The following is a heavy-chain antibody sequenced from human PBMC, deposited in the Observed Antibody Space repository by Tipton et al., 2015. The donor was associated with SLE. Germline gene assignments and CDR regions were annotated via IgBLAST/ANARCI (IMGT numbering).Heavy chain of an antibody. D-gene: IGHD3-22*01. CDR3: ARDRSYYYDSSGSQLDY. Sequence: TLSLTCTVSGGSISSGSYYWSWIRQPAGKGLEWIGHIYTSGSTNYNPSLKSRVTISVDTSKNQFSLKLSSVTAADTAVYYCARDRSYYYDSSGSQLDYWGQGTLVTVSS. V-gene: IGHV4-61*09. CDR2: IYTSGST. J-gene: IGHJ4*02. CDR1: GGSISSGSYY.